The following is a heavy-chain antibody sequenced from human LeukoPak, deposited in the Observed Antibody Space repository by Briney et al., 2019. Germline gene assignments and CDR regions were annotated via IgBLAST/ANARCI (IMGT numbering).Heavy chain of an antibody. CDR3: AKDLGGGYVRPRYYGMDV. CDR1: GFTFDDYA. J-gene: IGHJ6*02. V-gene: IGHV3-9*01. D-gene: IGHD5-12*01. CDR2: ISWNSGSI. Sequence: GGSLRLSCAASGFTFDDYAMHWVRQAPGKGLEWVSGISWNSGSIGYADSVKGRFTISRDNAKNSLYLQMNSLRAEDTALYYCAKDLGGGYVRPRYYGMDVWGQGTTVTVSS.